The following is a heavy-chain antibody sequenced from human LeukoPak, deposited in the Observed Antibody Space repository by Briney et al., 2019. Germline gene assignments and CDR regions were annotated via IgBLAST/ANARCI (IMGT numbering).Heavy chain of an antibody. CDR2: MNPNSGNT. D-gene: IGHD2-2*02. J-gene: IGHJ5*02. V-gene: IGHV1-8*01. CDR3: ARDVYCSSTSCYTPSWFDP. Sequence: ASVKVSCKASGYTFTSYDINWVRQATGQGLEWMGWMNPNSGNTGYAQKFQGRVTMTRNTPISTAYMELSSLRSEDTAVYYCARDVYCSSTSCYTPSWFDPWGQGTLVTVSS. CDR1: GYTFTSYD.